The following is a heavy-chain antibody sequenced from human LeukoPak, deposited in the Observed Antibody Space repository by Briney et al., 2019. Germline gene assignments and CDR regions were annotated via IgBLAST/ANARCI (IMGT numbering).Heavy chain of an antibody. D-gene: IGHD2-2*01. CDR1: GFTFSSYG. J-gene: IGHJ6*02. V-gene: IGHV3-30*03. CDR3: ARETLYPTGTLPYYYGMDV. Sequence: PGGSLRLSCAASGFTFSSYGMHWVRQAPGKGLEWVAVISYDGSNKYYADSVKGRFTISRDNSKNTLYLQMNSLRAEDTAVYYCARETLYPTGTLPYYYGMDVWGQGTTVTVSS. CDR2: ISYDGSNK.